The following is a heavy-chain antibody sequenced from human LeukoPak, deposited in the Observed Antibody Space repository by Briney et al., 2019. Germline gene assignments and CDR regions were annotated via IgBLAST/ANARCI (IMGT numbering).Heavy chain of an antibody. D-gene: IGHD2-2*01. V-gene: IGHV3-30*04. J-gene: IGHJ4*02. Sequence: GGSLRLSCAASGFTFSSYAMHWVRQAPGKGLEWVAVISYDGSNKYYADSVKGRFTISGDNSKNTLYLQMNSLRAEDTAVYYCARDGGSSTSWYSYWGQGTLVTVSS. CDR2: ISYDGSNK. CDR1: GFTFSSYA. CDR3: ARDGGSSTSWYSY.